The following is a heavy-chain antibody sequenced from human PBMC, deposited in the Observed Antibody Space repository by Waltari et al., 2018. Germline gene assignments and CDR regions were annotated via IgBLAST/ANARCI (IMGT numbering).Heavy chain of an antibody. J-gene: IGHJ6*02. CDR3: ARGVTGSYYNLYYYYGMDV. CDR2: IYTSGST. V-gene: IGHV4-61*09. Sequence: QVQLQESGPGLVKPSQTLSLTCTVPGGSISSGSYYWRWLRQPAGKGLEWIGYIYTSGSTNYNPSLKSRVTISVDTSKNQFSLKLSSVTAADTAVYYCARGVTGSYYNLYYYYGMDVWGQGTTVTVSS. D-gene: IGHD3-10*01. CDR1: GGSISSGSYY.